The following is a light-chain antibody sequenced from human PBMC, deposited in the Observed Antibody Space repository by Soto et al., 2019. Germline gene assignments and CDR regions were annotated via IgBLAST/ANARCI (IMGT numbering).Light chain of an antibody. CDR1: QSVSSSY. CDR3: QQYGSSPPWT. Sequence: EIVFTQSPCTLSLSQGERATLSCRASQSVSSSYLAWYQHKPGQAPRLLIYGASSRATGIPDRFSGSGSGTDFSITISRLEPEDFAVYYCQQYGSSPPWTFGQGTKVDIK. CDR2: GAS. J-gene: IGKJ1*01. V-gene: IGKV3-20*01.